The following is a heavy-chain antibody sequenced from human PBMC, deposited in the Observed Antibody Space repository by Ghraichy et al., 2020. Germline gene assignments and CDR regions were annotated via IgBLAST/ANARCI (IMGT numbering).Heavy chain of an antibody. D-gene: IGHD3-9*01. J-gene: IGHJ5*02. V-gene: IGHV4-59*01. Sequence: SETLSLTCTVSGGFISSYYWSWIRQPPGKGLEWIGYISYSGITNYNPSLKRRVTISVDTSKNQFSLKLSSVTAADTAVYYCARQYYDMLTGSLSVWFDPWGQGTLVTVSS. CDR1: GGFISSYY. CDR3: ARQYYDMLTGSLSVWFDP. CDR2: ISYSGIT.